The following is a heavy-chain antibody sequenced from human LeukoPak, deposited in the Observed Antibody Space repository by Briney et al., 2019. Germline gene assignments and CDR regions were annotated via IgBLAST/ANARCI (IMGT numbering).Heavy chain of an antibody. D-gene: IGHD2-2*01. V-gene: IGHV3-30*04. CDR3: ARDFQPRYCSSSSCSPA. J-gene: IGHJ6*02. CDR1: GFTFSNYA. CDR2: ISYDGSNK. Sequence: GRSLRLSCAASGFTFSNYAMHWVRQAPGKGLEWVAIISYDGSNKYYADSVKGRFTISRDNSKNTLYLQMNSLRADDTAVYYCARDFQPRYCSSSSCSPAWGQGTTVTVSS.